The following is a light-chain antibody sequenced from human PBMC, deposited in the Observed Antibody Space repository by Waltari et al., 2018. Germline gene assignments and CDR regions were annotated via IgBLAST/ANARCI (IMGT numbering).Light chain of an antibody. CDR3: QQYNSYGT. V-gene: IGKV1-5*03. Sequence: DIQMTQSPSTLSASVGDRVTITCWASQSISSWLAWYQQKPGKAPKLLIYKASSLESGVPSRFSGSGSGTEFTLTISSLQPDDFATYYCQQYNSYGTFGQGTKVDIK. CDR2: KAS. J-gene: IGKJ1*01. CDR1: QSISSW.